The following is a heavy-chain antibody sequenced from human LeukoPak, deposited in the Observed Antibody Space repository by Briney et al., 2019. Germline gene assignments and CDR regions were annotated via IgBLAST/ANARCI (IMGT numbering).Heavy chain of an antibody. CDR1: GFTFSSYG. D-gene: IGHD3-3*01. CDR3: ARDFNYDFWSGLDY. V-gene: IGHV3-33*01. J-gene: IGHJ4*02. CDR2: IWYDGSNK. Sequence: GGSLRLSCAASGFTFSSYGMHWVRQAPGKGLEWVAVIWYDGSNKYYADSVKGRFTISRDNSKNTLYLQMNSLRAEDTAVYYCARDFNYDFWSGLDYWGQGTLVTASS.